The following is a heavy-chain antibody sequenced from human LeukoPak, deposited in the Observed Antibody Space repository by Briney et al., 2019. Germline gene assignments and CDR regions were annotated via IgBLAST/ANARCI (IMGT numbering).Heavy chain of an antibody. V-gene: IGHV4-34*01. Sequence: PSETLSLTCAVYGGSFSGYYWGWIRQPPGKGLEWIGEINHSGSTNYNPSLKSRVTISVDTSKNQFSLKLSSVTAADTAVYYCARGKAGTRYYLDYWGQGTLVTVSS. CDR2: INHSGST. J-gene: IGHJ4*02. CDR3: ARGKAGTRYYLDY. CDR1: GGSFSGYY. D-gene: IGHD6-19*01.